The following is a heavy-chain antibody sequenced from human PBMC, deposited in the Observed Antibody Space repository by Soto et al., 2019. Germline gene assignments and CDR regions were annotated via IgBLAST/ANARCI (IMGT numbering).Heavy chain of an antibody. CDR3: ARESDSGSYYFDY. CDR1: GVSVSSGSYY. V-gene: IGHV4-61*03. Sequence: SETLSLTCTFSGVSVSSGSYYCSWIRQPPGKGLEWIGYIYNSGSTNYNHSLKSRVTISVDTSKNHFSLRMSSVTAADTAVYYCARESDSGSYYFDYWGRGTLVTVSS. D-gene: IGHD3-10*01. J-gene: IGHJ4*02. CDR2: IYNSGST.